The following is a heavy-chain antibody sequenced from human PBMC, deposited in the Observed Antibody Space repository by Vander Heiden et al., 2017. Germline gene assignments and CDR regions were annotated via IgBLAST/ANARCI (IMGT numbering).Heavy chain of an antibody. CDR1: GFTFSSYA. V-gene: IGHV3-23*01. Sequence: EVQLLESGGGLVQPGGSLRLSCAASGFTFSSYAMSWGRQAPGKGLEWVSAISGSGGSTYYADSVKGRFTISRDNSKNTLYLQMNSLRAEDTAVYYCAKDLRVRGVIITHDAFDIWGQGTMVTVSS. CDR2: ISGSGGST. J-gene: IGHJ3*02. CDR3: AKDLRVRGVIITHDAFDI. D-gene: IGHD3-10*01.